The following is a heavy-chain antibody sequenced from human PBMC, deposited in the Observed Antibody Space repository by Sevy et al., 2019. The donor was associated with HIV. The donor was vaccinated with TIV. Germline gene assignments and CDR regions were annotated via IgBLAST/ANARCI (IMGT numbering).Heavy chain of an antibody. CDR3: ARVPYYYGSGSYYYYYYMDV. J-gene: IGHJ6*03. V-gene: IGHV1-69*13. D-gene: IGHD3-10*01. CDR1: GGTFSSYA. Sequence: ASVKVSCKASGGTFSSYAISWVRQAPGQGLEWMGRIIPIFGTANYAQKFQGRVTITADESTSTAYMELSSLRSEDTAVYYCARVPYYYGSGSYYYYYYMDVWGKGTTVTVSS. CDR2: IIPIFGTA.